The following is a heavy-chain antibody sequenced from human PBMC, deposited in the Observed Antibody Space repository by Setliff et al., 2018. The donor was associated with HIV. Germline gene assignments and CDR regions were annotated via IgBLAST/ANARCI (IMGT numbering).Heavy chain of an antibody. Sequence: SETLSLTCTVSGGSSSSHYWSWIRQPPGQGLEWIGYVHYSGTTNYNPSLKSRVTISVDASNNQFSLELRSMTAADTAVCYCARENGDCSGGACYFMLDSWGQGTRVTVSS. CDR1: GGSSSSHY. D-gene: IGHD2-15*01. V-gene: IGHV4-59*11. J-gene: IGHJ4*02. CDR3: ARENGDCSGGACYFMLDS. CDR2: VHYSGTT.